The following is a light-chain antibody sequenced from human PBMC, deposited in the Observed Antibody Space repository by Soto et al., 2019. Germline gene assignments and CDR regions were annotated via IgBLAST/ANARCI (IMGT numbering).Light chain of an antibody. Sequence: QSALTQPPSASGSPGQSVTISCTGTSSDVGGYNYVSWYQQHPGKAPKLMIYGVNKRPSGVPDRFSGSKSGNTASLTVSGLQAEDEADYYRSSFAGSNNLLFGGGTKLTVL. J-gene: IGLJ2*01. V-gene: IGLV2-8*01. CDR1: SSDVGGYNY. CDR2: GVN. CDR3: SSFAGSNNLL.